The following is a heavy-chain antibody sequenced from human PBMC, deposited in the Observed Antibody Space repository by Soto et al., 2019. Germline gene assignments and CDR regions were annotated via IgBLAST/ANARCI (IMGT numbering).Heavy chain of an antibody. J-gene: IGHJ3*01. CDR1: GDPLNPYF. CDR3: ARDLYGTDAFDA. CDR2: ISYAGST. V-gene: IGHV4-59*01. Sequence: QVQLQESGPGLVKPSETLSLTCTVSGDPLNPYFWSWVRQSPGKGLEWIGYISYAGSTNYNPSLKSRVIMSVDRSRNQFSLKLRSVTAADTAVYYCARDLYGTDAFDAWGQGTMVTVSS. D-gene: IGHD4-17*01.